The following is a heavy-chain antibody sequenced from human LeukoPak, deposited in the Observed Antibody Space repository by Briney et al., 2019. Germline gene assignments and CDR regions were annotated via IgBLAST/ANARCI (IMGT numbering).Heavy chain of an antibody. V-gene: IGHV3-30*18. J-gene: IGHJ4*02. CDR1: GFTFSSYG. CDR2: ISYDGSNK. D-gene: IGHD3-22*01. CDR3: AKVYHYYDSSGYYFSH. Sequence: GGSLRLSCAASGFTFSSYGMHWVRQAPGKGLEWVAVISYDGSNKYYADSVKGRFTISRDNSKNMLYLQMNSLRAEDTAVYYCAKVYHYYDSSGYYFSHWGQGTLVTVSS.